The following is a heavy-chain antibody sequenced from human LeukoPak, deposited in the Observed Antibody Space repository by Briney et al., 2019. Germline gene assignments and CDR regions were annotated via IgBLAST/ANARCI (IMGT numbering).Heavy chain of an antibody. CDR2: INPNSGGT. Sequence: ASVKVSCKASGYTFTSYYMHWVRQAPGQGLEWMGWINPNSGGTNYAQKFQGRVTMTRDTSISTAYMELSRLRSDDTAVYYCARVRYYDSSAGDFDYWGQGTLVTVSS. CDR3: ARVRYYDSSAGDFDY. V-gene: IGHV1-2*02. CDR1: GYTFTSYY. D-gene: IGHD3-22*01. J-gene: IGHJ4*02.